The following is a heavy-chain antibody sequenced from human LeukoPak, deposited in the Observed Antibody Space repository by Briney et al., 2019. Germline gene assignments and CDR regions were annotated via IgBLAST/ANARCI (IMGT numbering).Heavy chain of an antibody. V-gene: IGHV3-30*01. J-gene: IGHJ4*02. CDR2: ISYDGSNK. CDR1: GFTFSSYA. Sequence: GRSLRLSCAASGFTFSSYAMHWVRQAPGKGLEWVAVISYDGSNKYYAESVKGRFTISRDNSKNTLYMQMNRLRAEDTAVYYCARVARSLLRCLEWSPRSIDYWGQGTLVTVSS. CDR3: ARVARSLLRCLEWSPRSIDY. D-gene: IGHD3-3*01.